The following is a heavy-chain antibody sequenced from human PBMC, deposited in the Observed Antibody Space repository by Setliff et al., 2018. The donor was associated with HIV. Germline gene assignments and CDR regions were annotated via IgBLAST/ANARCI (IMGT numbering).Heavy chain of an antibody. CDR1: GGSITNKY. Sequence: PSETLSLTCAVSGGSITNKYWSWIRQPPGKGLEWLGYVSSSGTTNYTPSLESRLTISVDTSKNQVSLRLSSLTAADTAVYYCARVRLTMIMMVDYFDQWGQGTLVTVSS. J-gene: IGHJ4*02. D-gene: IGHD3-22*01. V-gene: IGHV4-59*01. CDR3: ARVRLTMIMMVDYFDQ. CDR2: VSSSGTT.